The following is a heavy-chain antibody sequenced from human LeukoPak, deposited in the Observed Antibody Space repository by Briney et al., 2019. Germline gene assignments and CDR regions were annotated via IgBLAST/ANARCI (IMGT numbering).Heavy chain of an antibody. CDR1: GGSIRSSTYY. V-gene: IGHV4-39*01. J-gene: IGHJ4*02. D-gene: IGHD1-26*01. Sequence: PSETLSLTCSVSGGSIRSSTYYWGWIRQPPGKGLEWLGTIFYSGYTYYNASLKSRVTISVDTSKNQFSLTLSSVTAADTAVYFCARHSGSYYRYLDSWGQGTLVTVSS. CDR3: ARHSGSYYRYLDS. CDR2: IFYSGYT.